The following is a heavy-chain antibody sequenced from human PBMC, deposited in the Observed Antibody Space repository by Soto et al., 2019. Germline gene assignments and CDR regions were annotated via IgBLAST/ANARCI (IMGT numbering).Heavy chain of an antibody. CDR3: ARGENYYETSGYYYTISYYGMEV. CDR1: GFVFSDYY. D-gene: IGHD3-22*01. CDR2: ISASGSTI. J-gene: IGHJ6*01. V-gene: IGHV3-11*01. Sequence: GVLILSCAASGFVFSDYYMIWILQAPGNGLEWPSHISASGSTIYYADSVKGRFTVSRDNAKNSLNLEMHSLRVEDTAIYYCARGENYYETSGYYYTISYYGMEVWGQGTTVTVSS.